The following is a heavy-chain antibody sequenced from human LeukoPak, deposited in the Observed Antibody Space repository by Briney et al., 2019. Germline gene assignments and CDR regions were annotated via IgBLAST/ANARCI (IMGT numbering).Heavy chain of an antibody. CDR3: ARGVKDHIVGATDAFDI. D-gene: IGHD1-26*01. CDR2: IYYSGST. CDR1: GGSISSGDYY. V-gene: IGHV4-61*08. J-gene: IGHJ3*02. Sequence: PSQTLSLTCTVSGGSISSGDYYWSWIRQPPGKGLEWIGYIYYSGSTNYNPSLKSRVTISVDTSKNQFSLKLSSVTAADTAVYYCARGVKDHIVGATDAFDIWGQGSMVTVSS.